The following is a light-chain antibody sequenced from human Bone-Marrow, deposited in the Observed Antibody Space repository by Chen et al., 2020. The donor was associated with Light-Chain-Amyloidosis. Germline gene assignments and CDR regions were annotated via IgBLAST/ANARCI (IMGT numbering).Light chain of an antibody. Sequence: DIQMTQSPSSVSAVVGDRVTITCRPSQSIRSYLNWYQQKPGKAPKVLISAASSLQSGVPGRFTGSGSGTDFTLTISGVQPEDFSTYYCQQSYTFPWTFGQGTRVEVK. CDR1: QSIRSY. V-gene: IGKV1-39*01. J-gene: IGKJ1*01. CDR3: QQSYTFPWT. CDR2: AAS.